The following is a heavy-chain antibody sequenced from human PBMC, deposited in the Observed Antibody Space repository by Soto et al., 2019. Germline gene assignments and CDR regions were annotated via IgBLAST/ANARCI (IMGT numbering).Heavy chain of an antibody. V-gene: IGHV3-30*18. Sequence: QVQLVESGGGVVQPGRSLRLSCAASGFTFSSYGMHWVRQAPGKGLERVAVISYDGSNKYYADSVKGRFTISRDNSKNALYLQMNSLRAEDTAVYYGANGGYSYGYYYYYGMDVWCQGPTVTVSS. J-gene: IGHJ6*02. CDR2: ISYDGSNK. CDR1: GFTFSSYG. D-gene: IGHD5-18*01. CDR3: ANGGYSYGYYYYYGMDV.